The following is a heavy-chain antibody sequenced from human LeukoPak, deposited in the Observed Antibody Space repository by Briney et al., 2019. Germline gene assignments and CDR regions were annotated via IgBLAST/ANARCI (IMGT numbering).Heavy chain of an antibody. D-gene: IGHD2-2*02. CDR1: GGTFSSYA. J-gene: IGHJ6*03. CDR2: IIPIFGTA. Sequence: ASVKVSCKASGGTFSSYAISWVRQAPGQGLEWMEWIIPIFGTANYAQKFQGRVTITTDESTSTAYMELSSLRSEDTAVYYCARDSAPHCSSTSCYTGHYYYMDVWGKGATVTVSS. V-gene: IGHV1-69*05. CDR3: ARDSAPHCSSTSCYTGHYYYMDV.